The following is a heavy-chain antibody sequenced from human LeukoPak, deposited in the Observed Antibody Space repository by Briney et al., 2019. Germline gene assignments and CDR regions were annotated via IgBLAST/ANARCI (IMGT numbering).Heavy chain of an antibody. CDR3: ARHIGGSYYSYAFDI. Sequence: SQTLSLTCTLSGGSISSGSYYWSWIRQPAGKGLEWLGRIYTSGSTNYNPSLKSRVTISVDTSKNQFSLKLSSVTAADTAVYYCARHIGGSYYSYAFDIWGQGTMVTVSS. V-gene: IGHV4-61*02. D-gene: IGHD1-26*01. CDR2: IYTSGST. CDR1: GGSISSGSYY. J-gene: IGHJ3*02.